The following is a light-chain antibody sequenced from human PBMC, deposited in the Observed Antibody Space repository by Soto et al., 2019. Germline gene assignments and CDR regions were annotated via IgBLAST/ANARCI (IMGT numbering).Light chain of an antibody. CDR1: QSVSSSY. CDR2: GAS. V-gene: IGKV3-20*01. J-gene: IGKJ2*01. Sequence: EIVLTQSPCTLSLSPGERATLSCRASQSVSSSYVAWYQQKPGQAPRLLIYGASSRATGIPDRFSGSGSGTDITLTISRLEPEDFAVYYCQQYGSSPTYTFGQGTKLEIK. CDR3: QQYGSSPTYT.